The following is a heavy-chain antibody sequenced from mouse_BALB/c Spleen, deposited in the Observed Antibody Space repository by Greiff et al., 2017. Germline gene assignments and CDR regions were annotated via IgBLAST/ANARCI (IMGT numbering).Heavy chain of an antibody. CDR2: INPYNDGT. CDR3: ARFYYYGREAMDY. Sequence: VQLKESGPELVKPGASVKMSCKASGYTFTSYVMHWVKQKPGQGLEWIGYINPYNDGTKYNEKFKGKATLTSDKSSSTAYMELSSLTSEDSAVYYGARFYYYGREAMDYWGQGTSVTVSS. V-gene: IGHV1-14*01. J-gene: IGHJ4*01. CDR1: GYTFTSYV. D-gene: IGHD1-1*01.